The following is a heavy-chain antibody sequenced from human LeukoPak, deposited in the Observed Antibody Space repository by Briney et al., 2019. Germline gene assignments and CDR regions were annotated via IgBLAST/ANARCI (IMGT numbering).Heavy chain of an antibody. J-gene: IGHJ4*02. CDR2: IYYSGST. CDR3: ARRWGSGYAY. D-gene: IGHD3-22*01. Sequence: PSETLSLTCTVSGGTISSQYWSWIRQPPGKGLEWIGYIYYSGSTNYNPSLKSRLTISVDMSKNQFSLKLSSVTAADTAVYYCARRWGSGYAYWGQGTLVTVSS. V-gene: IGHV4-59*08. CDR1: GGTISSQY.